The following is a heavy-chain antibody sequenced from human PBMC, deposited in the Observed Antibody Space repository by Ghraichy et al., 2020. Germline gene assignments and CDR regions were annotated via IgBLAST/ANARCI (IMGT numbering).Heavy chain of an antibody. D-gene: IGHD1-7*01. V-gene: IGHV1-46*01. CDR1: GYTFTNYY. CDR2: INPSGGST. Sequence: ASVKVSCMASGYTFTNYYMHWVRQAPGQGLEWIGIINPSGGSTSYAQQFQGRVTMTRDTSTSTVYMELSSLRSEDTAVYYCARVDWNYVRDYWGQGTLVTVSS. CDR3: ARVDWNYVRDY. J-gene: IGHJ4*02.